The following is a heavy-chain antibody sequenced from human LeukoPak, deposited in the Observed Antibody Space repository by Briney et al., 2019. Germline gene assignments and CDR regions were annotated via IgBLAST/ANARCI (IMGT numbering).Heavy chain of an antibody. Sequence: PSETLSLTCAVYGGSFSGYYWSWIRQPPGKGLEWIGEINHSGSTNYNPSLKSRVTISVDTSKNQFSLKLSSVTAADTAVYYCARLGAPYSGYDGGWNYWGQGTLVTVSS. CDR3: ARLGAPYSGYDGGWNY. J-gene: IGHJ4*02. V-gene: IGHV4-34*01. D-gene: IGHD5-12*01. CDR2: INHSGST. CDR1: GGSFSGYY.